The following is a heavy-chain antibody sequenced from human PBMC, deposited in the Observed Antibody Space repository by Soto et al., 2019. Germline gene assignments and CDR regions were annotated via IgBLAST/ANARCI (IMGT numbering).Heavy chain of an antibody. CDR1: GFTFNNYW. D-gene: IGHD3-10*01. CDR2: IKQDGSDQ. J-gene: IGHJ4*02. CDR3: ARGGNYYAGY. Sequence: PGGSLRLSCAASGFTFNNYWMSWLRQAPGKGLQWVANIKQDGSDQYYVDSVKGRFTISRDNAKSSLFLQMNSLKAEDTALYYCARGGNYYAGYWGQGTLVTVSS. V-gene: IGHV3-7*01.